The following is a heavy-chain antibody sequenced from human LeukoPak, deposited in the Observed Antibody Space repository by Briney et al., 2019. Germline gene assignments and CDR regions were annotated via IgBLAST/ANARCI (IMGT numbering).Heavy chain of an antibody. V-gene: IGHV1-2*02. CDR1: GYSFNGYY. J-gene: IGHJ4*02. CDR3: ARGRGLTYYSDS. Sequence: GASVKVSCKASGYSFNGYYMHWVRQAPGQGLEWVGWISGYRDGTMYAQKFGGRVTMSTDTASSTAFLELRSLTSDDTAVYYCARGRGLTYYSDSWGQGTLVTVSS. CDR2: ISGYRDGT.